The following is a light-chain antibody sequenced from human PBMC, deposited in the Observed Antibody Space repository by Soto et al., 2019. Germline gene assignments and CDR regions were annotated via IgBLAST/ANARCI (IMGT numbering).Light chain of an antibody. V-gene: IGLV2-14*01. CDR2: DVS. CDR3: SSDTSSSSVV. Sequence: QSALTQPASVSGSPGQSITISCTGTSSDVGGYNYVSWYQQHPGKAPKLMIYDVSNRPSGVSNRFSGSKSGNTASLTISGLQAEDEAEYYCSSDTSSSSVVFGGGTKVTVL. CDR1: SSDVGGYNY. J-gene: IGLJ2*01.